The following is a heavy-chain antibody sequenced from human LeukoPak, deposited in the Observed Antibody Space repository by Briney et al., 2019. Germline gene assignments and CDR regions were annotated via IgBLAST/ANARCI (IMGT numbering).Heavy chain of an antibody. J-gene: IGHJ4*02. CDR2: IKQDGSEK. V-gene: IGHV3-7*04. CDR1: GFTFSSSW. CDR3: ARAVGNSGIDS. Sequence: GGSLRLSCAASGFTFSSSWMSWVRQAPGKGLEWVANIKQDGSEKYYVDSVKGRFTISRDNAKNSLYLQMNSLRAEDTAVYYCARAVGNSGIDSWGQGTLVTVSS. D-gene: IGHD4-23*01.